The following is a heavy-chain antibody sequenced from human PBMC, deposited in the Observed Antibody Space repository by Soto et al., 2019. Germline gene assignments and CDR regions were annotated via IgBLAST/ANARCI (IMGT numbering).Heavy chain of an antibody. CDR3: AKGLQGKGDHYYYTDV. D-gene: IGHD1-26*01. CDR2: ISGSGGST. Sequence: HPGGSLRLSCAASGFTFSSYAMSWVRQAPGKGLEWVSAISGSGGSTYYADSVKGRFTISRDNSKNTLYLQMNSLRAEDTAVYYCAKGLQGKGDHYYYTDVWGKGSTVTVSS. V-gene: IGHV3-23*01. J-gene: IGHJ6*03. CDR1: GFTFSSYA.